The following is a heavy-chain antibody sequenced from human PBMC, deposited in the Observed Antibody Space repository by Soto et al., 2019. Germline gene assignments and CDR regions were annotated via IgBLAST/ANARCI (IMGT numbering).Heavy chain of an antibody. D-gene: IGHD5-18*01. CDR2: IVVGSGNT. V-gene: IGHV1-58*01. CDR3: ATDKGDSYGYGNY. Sequence: SVKVSCKASGFTFTNSAVQWVRQARGQRLELIGWIVVGSGNTNYAQKFQERVTITRDMSTTTAYMELSSLRSEDTAVYYCATDKGDSYGYGNYWGQGTLVTVSS. J-gene: IGHJ4*02. CDR1: GFTFTNSA.